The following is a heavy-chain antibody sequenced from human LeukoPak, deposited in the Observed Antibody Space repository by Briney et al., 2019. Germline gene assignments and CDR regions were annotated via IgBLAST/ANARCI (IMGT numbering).Heavy chain of an antibody. CDR1: GFTFSACA. CDR3: ASGGFYDFWSGYYTPFDY. J-gene: IGHJ4*02. Sequence: GGSLRLSCAASGFTFSACAMHWVRQAPGKGLEWVAVISYDGNNKYYVDSVKGRFTISRDNSKNTMYLQMNSLRVEDTARYYCASGGFYDFWSGYYTPFDYWGQGTLVTVSS. CDR2: ISYDGNNK. D-gene: IGHD3-3*01. V-gene: IGHV3-30*01.